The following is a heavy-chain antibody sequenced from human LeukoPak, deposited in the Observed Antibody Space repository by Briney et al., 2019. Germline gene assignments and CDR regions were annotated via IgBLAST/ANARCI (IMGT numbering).Heavy chain of an antibody. J-gene: IGHJ5*02. Sequence: ASVKVACKASGYTFTGYYMHWVRPAPGQGLEWMGWINPNSGGTNYAQKFQGSVTMTRDASISTAYMELGRLRSDDTAVNYCARDPGGGNWFDPWGQGTLVTVSS. CDR1: GYTFTGYY. CDR2: INPNSGGT. V-gene: IGHV1-2*02. D-gene: IGHD3-16*01. CDR3: ARDPGGGNWFDP.